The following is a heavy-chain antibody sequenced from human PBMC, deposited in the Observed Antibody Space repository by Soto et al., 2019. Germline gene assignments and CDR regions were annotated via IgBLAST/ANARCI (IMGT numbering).Heavy chain of an antibody. J-gene: IGHJ4*02. CDR2: INAGNGNT. Sequence: QVQLVQSGAEEKKPGASVKVSCKASGYTFTSYAMHWVRQAPGQRLEWMGWINAGNGNTKYSQKFQGRVTITRDTSSITAYMELSSLRSEDTAVYYCAMSSGYYLIDDYWGQGTLVTVSS. D-gene: IGHD3-22*01. CDR1: GYTFTSYA. V-gene: IGHV1-3*05. CDR3: AMSSGYYLIDDY.